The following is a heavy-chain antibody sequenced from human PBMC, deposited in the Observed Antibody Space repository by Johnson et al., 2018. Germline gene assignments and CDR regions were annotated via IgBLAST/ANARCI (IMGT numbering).Heavy chain of an antibody. CDR1: GFTFSSYG. J-gene: IGHJ3*02. D-gene: IGHD2-8*02. V-gene: IGHV3-30*18. CDR2: ISYDGINK. CDR3: SKAKDGGVHDAFDI. Sequence: VQLVESGGGVVQPGRSLRLSCAASGFTFSSYGIHWVRQAPGKGLEWVAVISYDGINKYYADSVKGRFTISSDNSKNTLYLHMNSLRAEDTALYYCSKAKDGGVHDAFDIWGQGTMVTVSS.